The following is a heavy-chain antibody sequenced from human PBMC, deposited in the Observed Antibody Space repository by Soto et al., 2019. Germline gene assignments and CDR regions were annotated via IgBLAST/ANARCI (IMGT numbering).Heavy chain of an antibody. CDR2: INHSGST. V-gene: IGHV4-34*01. D-gene: IGHD1-26*01. Sequence: SETLSLTCAVDGGSFGGYYWSWIRQTPGKGLEGMGEINHSGSTNYNPSLKSRVTISVDTSKNQFSLKLSSVTAADTAVYYCARALRGGSYLFFGGQRTLVTVSS. CDR3: ARALRGGSYLFF. CDR1: GGSFGGYY. J-gene: IGHJ4*02.